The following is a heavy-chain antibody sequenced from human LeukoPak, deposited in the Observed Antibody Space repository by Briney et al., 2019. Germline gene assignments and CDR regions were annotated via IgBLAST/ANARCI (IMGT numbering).Heavy chain of an antibody. Sequence: VASVKVSCKASGYTFTSYDINWVRQTTGQGLEWMGWMNPNSGNTGYAQKFQGRVTITRNTSISTAYMELSSLRSEDTAVYYCARGLVTGYGLPPDAFDIWGQGTMVTVSS. CDR3: ARGLVTGYGLPPDAFDI. CDR2: MNPNSGNT. J-gene: IGHJ3*02. CDR1: GYTFTSYD. D-gene: IGHD5-18*01. V-gene: IGHV1-8*03.